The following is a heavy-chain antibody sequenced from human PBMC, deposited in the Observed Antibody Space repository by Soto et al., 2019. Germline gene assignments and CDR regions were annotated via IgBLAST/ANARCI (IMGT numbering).Heavy chain of an antibody. V-gene: IGHV4-34*01. CDR2: INHSGST. CDR1: GGSFSGYY. D-gene: IGHD6-19*01. J-gene: IGHJ5*02. CDR3: ARGQGWYSNWFGP. Sequence: PSETLSLTCAVYGGSFSGYYWSWIRQPPGKGLEWIGEINHSGSTNYSPSLKSRVTISVDTSKNQFSLKLSSVTAADTAVYYCARGQGWYSNWFGPWGQGTLVTVSS.